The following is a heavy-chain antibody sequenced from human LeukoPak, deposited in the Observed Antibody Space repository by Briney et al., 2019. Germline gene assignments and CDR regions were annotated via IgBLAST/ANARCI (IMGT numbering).Heavy chain of an antibody. Sequence: GGSLRLSCAVSGFTFSGLCRSGSRQAPGKGLEWVASINSDGSEGYYADVVKGRFTIPRDNAKNSLYLQINSLRAEDTAVYYCARSSYSSSSSVWGQGTMVTVSS. CDR2: INSDGSEG. D-gene: IGHD6-6*01. J-gene: IGHJ3*01. CDR1: GFTFSGLC. V-gene: IGHV3-7*03. CDR3: ARSSYSSSSSV.